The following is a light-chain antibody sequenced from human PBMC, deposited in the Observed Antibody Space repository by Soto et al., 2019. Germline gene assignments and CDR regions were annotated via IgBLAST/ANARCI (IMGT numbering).Light chain of an antibody. CDR3: SSYTSSSTYV. V-gene: IGLV2-14*01. Sequence: QSALTQPASVSGSPGQSITVSCTGTSSDIGGYNYVSWYQRHPGKAPKLMIYDVSNRPSGVSNRFSGSKSGNTASLTISGLQAEDEADYYCSSYTSSSTYVFGTGTNLTDL. CDR1: SSDIGGYNY. J-gene: IGLJ1*01. CDR2: DVS.